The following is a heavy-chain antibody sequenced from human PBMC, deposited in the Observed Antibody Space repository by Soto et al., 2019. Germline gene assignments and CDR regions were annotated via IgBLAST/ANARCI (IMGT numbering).Heavy chain of an antibody. CDR3: AREGSTVTTPYDYYYMDV. J-gene: IGHJ6*03. V-gene: IGHV1-18*01. Sequence: ASVKVSCKASGYTFTSYGISWVRQAPGQGLEWMGWISAYNGNTNYAQKLQGRVTMTTDTSTSTAYMELRSLRYDDTAVYYCAREGSTVTTPYDYYYMDVWGKGTTVTVSS. CDR1: GYTFTSYG. D-gene: IGHD4-17*01. CDR2: ISAYNGNT.